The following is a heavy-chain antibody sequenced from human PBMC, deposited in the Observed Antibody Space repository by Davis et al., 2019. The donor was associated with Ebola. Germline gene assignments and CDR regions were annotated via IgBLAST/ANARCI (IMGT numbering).Heavy chain of an antibody. CDR3: ARDGGDYANYYFDY. CDR2: ISAYNGNT. V-gene: IGHV1-18*01. CDR1: GYTFTSYG. Sequence: AASVKVSCKASGYTFTSYGISWVRQAPGQGLEWMGWISAYNGNTNYAQKLQGRVTMTTDTSTSTAYMELRSLRSEDTAVYYCARDGGDYANYYFDYWGQGTLVTVSS. J-gene: IGHJ4*02. D-gene: IGHD4-17*01.